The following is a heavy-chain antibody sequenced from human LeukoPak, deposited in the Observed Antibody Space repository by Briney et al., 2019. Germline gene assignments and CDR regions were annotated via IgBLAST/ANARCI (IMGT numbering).Heavy chain of an antibody. CDR2: IYSGGST. J-gene: IGHJ6*02. Sequence: GGSLRLSCAASGFTVSSNYMSWVRQAPGKGLEGVSVIYSGGSTYYADSVKGRFTISRDNSKNTLYLQMNSLRAEDTAVYYCARDIGDGDYGDNYYYGMDVWGQGTTVTVSS. CDR3: ARDIGDGDYGDNYYYGMDV. V-gene: IGHV3-66*01. D-gene: IGHD4-17*01. CDR1: GFTVSSNY.